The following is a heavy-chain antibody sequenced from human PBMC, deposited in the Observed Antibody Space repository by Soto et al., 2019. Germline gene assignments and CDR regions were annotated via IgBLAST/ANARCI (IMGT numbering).Heavy chain of an antibody. CDR2: IIPSSGVA. CDR3: ARGDSTDCSNGVCSFFYNHDMDV. CDR1: GYTFTKYY. Sequence: ASVKVSCKASGYTFTKYYMHWVRQAPGQGLEWMGWIIPSSGVANYAQKFQGRVTMTRDTSISTASMELTRLTSDDTAIYYCARGDSTDCSNGVCSFFYNHDMDVWGQGTTVTVSS. V-gene: IGHV1-2*02. D-gene: IGHD2-8*01. J-gene: IGHJ6*02.